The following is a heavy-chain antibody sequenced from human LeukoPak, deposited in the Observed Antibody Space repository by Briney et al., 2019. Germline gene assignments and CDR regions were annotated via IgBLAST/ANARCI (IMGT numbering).Heavy chain of an antibody. Sequence: SETLSLTCTVSGGSVSSGNYYWSWIRQPPGKGLDWIGDIYYSGSTNYNPSLKSRVTISVDTSKNQFSLRLNSVTAADTAVYYCARDVSAGRWVFDYWGQGTLVTVSS. V-gene: IGHV4-61*01. CDR2: IYYSGST. J-gene: IGHJ4*02. CDR3: ARDVSAGRWVFDY. CDR1: GGSVSSGNYY. D-gene: IGHD1-26*01.